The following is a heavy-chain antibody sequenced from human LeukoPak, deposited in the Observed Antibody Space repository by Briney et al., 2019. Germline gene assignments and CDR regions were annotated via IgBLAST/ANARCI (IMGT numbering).Heavy chain of an antibody. CDR1: GFTFSGAA. J-gene: IGHJ4*02. V-gene: IGHV3-73*01. D-gene: IGHD4-11*01. CDR3: TTFPGAVTPEGNY. Sequence: GGSLKLSCAASGFTFSGAAIHWVRQASRKGLEWVGRIRTKPNNYATAYAASVQGRFTISRDDSKNTAYLQMSSLRTEDTALYYCTTFPGAVTPEGNYWGQGTLVSVSS. CDR2: IRTKPNNYAT.